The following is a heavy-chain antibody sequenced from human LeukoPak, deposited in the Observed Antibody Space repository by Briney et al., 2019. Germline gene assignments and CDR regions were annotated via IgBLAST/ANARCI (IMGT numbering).Heavy chain of an antibody. J-gene: IGHJ4*02. CDR3: ARHAITIFGVELYYFDY. CDR2: IYYSGST. Sequence: SETLSLTCTVSGGSISSSSYYWAWIRQPPGKGLEWIGSIYYSGSTYYNPSLKSRVTISVDTSKNQFSLKLSSVTAADTAVYYCARHAITIFGVELYYFDYWGQGTLVTVSS. D-gene: IGHD3-3*01. CDR1: GGSISSSSYY. V-gene: IGHV4-39*01.